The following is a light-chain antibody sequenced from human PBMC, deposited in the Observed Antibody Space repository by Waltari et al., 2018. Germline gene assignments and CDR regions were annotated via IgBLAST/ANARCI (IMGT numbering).Light chain of an antibody. V-gene: IGLV2-23*02. CDR2: EVI. CDR3: CSYAGRNIWV. CDR1: RSNVCFYNI. J-gene: IGLJ3*02. Sequence: QSALTQPASVSGSPGQSTTISCTGTRSNVCFYNIVSWYQQHPAKAPKLLVYEVIERPSGVSSRFSGSKSGNTASLTISGLQAEDEADYYCCSYAGRNIWVFGGGTKVTVL.